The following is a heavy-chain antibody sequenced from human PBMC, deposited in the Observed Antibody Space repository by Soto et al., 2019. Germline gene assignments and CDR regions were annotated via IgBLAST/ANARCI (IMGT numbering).Heavy chain of an antibody. CDR1: GFSLSTSGVG. D-gene: IGHD6-13*01. Sequence: PTLVNPTQTLTLTCTFSGFSLSTSGVGVGWIRQPPGKALERLALIYWNDDKRYSPSLKSRLTITKDTSKNQVVLTMTNMDPVDTATYYCAHRSGSSWSSTGRKTPHPFDPWGQGTLVTVSS. J-gene: IGHJ5*02. V-gene: IGHV2-5*01. CDR2: IYWNDDK. CDR3: AHRSGSSWSSTGRKTPHPFDP.